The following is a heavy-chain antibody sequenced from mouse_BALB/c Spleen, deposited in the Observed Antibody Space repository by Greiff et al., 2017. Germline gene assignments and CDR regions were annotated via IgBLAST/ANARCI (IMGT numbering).Heavy chain of an antibody. Sequence: EVKLVESGPGLVKPSQSLSLTCTVTGYSITSDYAWYWIRQFPGNKLEWMGYISYSGSTSYNPFLKSRISITRDTSKNQFFLQLSSGTTEDTATYYCVYGNYESAMDYWGQGTTVTVSS. CDR3: VYGNYESAMDY. CDR1: GYSITSDYA. V-gene: IGHV3-2*02. CDR2: ISYSGST. D-gene: IGHD2-10*02. J-gene: IGHJ4*01.